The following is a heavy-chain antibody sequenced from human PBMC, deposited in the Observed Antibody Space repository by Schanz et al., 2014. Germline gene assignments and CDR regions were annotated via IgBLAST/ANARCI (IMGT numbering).Heavy chain of an antibody. CDR3: AKDNSPGFCSGGSCYGMDV. CDR1: GFRFHDYT. D-gene: IGHD2-15*01. J-gene: IGHJ6*02. V-gene: IGHV3-43*01. CDR2: ISWDGSDT. Sequence: VPLVESGGVVVQPGGSLRLSCATSGFRFHDYTMHWVRQAPGKGLEWVSFISWDGSDTFYAASVKGRFTISRDNNKNFLYLQMNSLRTEDTALYYCAKDNSPGFCSGGSCYGMDVWGQGTTVTVSS.